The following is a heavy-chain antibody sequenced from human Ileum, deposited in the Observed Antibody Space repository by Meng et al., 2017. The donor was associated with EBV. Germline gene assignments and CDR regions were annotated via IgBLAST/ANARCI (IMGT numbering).Heavy chain of an antibody. Sequence: GPLQASGPGLVGPSGTLSLTCSVSGDSISNEHWWSWVRQSPGKGLEWIGEIHHTRGPNYNPSLKSRVIISVDKSNNHFSLRLSAVTAADTAVYYCASNGAFSLDHWGQGTLVTVSS. CDR1: GDSISNEHW. CDR3: ASNGAFSLDH. V-gene: IGHV4-4*02. J-gene: IGHJ4*02. CDR2: IHHTRGP. D-gene: IGHD2-8*01.